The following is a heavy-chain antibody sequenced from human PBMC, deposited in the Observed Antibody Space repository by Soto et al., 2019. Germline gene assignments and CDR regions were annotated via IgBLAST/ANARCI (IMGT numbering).Heavy chain of an antibody. CDR2: ISGSGGST. CDR1: GFTFSSYA. CDR3: AKMGKEGFIGGVIVPYYYMDV. V-gene: IGHV3-23*01. J-gene: IGHJ6*03. D-gene: IGHD3-16*02. Sequence: EVQLLESGGGLVQPGGSLRLSCAASGFTFSSYAMSWVRQAPGKGLEWVSAISGSGGSTYYADSVKGRFTISRDNSKNALYLQMNSLRDEDTAVYYCAKMGKEGFIGGVIVPYYYMDVWGKGTTVTVSS.